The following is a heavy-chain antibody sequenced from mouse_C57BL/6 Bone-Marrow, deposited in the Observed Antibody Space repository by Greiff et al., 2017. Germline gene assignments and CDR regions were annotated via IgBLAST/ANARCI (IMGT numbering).Heavy chain of an antibody. V-gene: IGHV1-55*01. Sequence: QVQLQQPGAELVKPGASVKMSCKASGYTFTSYWITWVKQRPGQGLEWVGDIYPGSGSTNYNEKFKSKATLTVDTSSSTAYMQLSSLTSEDSAVYYCARRGSLRGAMDYWGQGTSVTVSS. J-gene: IGHJ4*01. CDR1: GYTFTSYW. CDR2: IYPGSGST. D-gene: IGHD1-1*02. CDR3: ARRGSLRGAMDY.